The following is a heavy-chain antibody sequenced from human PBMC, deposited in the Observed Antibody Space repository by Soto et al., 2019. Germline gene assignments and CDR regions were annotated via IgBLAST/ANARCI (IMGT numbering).Heavy chain of an antibody. V-gene: IGHV4-61*01. J-gene: IGHJ4*02. Sequence: SETLSLTCTVSGGSVSSVSYYWSWIRQPPGKGLEWIGYIYYSGSTNYNPSLKSRVTMSVDTSKNQFSLKLSSVTAADTAVYYCARLVYDSRLNYLYFDHWGQGTLVTVSS. CDR2: IYYSGST. D-gene: IGHD3-22*01. CDR3: ARLVYDSRLNYLYFDH. CDR1: GGSVSSVSYY.